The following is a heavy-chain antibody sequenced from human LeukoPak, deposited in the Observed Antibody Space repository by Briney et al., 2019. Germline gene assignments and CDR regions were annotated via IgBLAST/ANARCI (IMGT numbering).Heavy chain of an antibody. J-gene: IGHJ6*03. Sequence: SETLSLTCAVYGGSFSDYSWSWIRQPPGKGLEWIGEINHSGGTNHNPSLMSRVIISVDTSKNQFSLKLSSVTAADTAVYYCARGPYYDFWSGYYYYYYMDVWGKGTTVTVSS. CDR2: INHSGGT. V-gene: IGHV4-34*01. CDR3: ARGPYYDFWSGYYYYYYMDV. CDR1: GGSFSDYS. D-gene: IGHD3-3*01.